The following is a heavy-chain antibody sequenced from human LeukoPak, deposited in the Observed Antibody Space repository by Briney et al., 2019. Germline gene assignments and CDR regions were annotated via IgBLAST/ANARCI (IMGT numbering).Heavy chain of an antibody. CDR1: GGTFSSYA. CDR3: ARYRNLYGSGSYYPMDV. CDR2: IIPIFGTA. D-gene: IGHD3-10*01. J-gene: IGHJ6*02. Sequence: SVKVSCKASGGTFSSYAISWVRQAPGQGLEWMGGIIPIFGTANYAQKFQGRVTITADKSTSTAYMELSSLRSEDTAVYYCARYRNLYGSGSYYPMDVWGQGTTVTVSS. V-gene: IGHV1-69*06.